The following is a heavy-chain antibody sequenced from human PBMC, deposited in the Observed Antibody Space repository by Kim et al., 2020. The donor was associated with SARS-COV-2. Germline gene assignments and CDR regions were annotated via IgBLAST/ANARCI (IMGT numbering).Heavy chain of an antibody. CDR2: IYYSGST. V-gene: IGHV4-31*03. CDR1: GGSISSGGYY. CDR3: ARESTWFGALAY. J-gene: IGHJ4*02. Sequence: SETLSLTCTVSGGSISSGGYYWSWIRQHPGKGLEWIGYIYYSGSTYYNPSLKSRVTISVDTSTNQFSLKLSSVTAADTAVYYCARESTWFGALAYWGQGTLVSVSS. D-gene: IGHD3-10*01.